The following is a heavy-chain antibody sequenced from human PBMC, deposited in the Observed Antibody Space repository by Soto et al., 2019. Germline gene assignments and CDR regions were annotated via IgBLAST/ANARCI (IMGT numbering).Heavy chain of an antibody. J-gene: IGHJ6*02. D-gene: IGHD5-12*01. CDR1: GYTFTTYG. CDR3: ARHQGPKSGCDYSYYYYGMDV. V-gene: IGHV1-18*01. CDR2: ISAFTENT. Sequence: ASVKVSCKASGYTFTTYGISWVRQAPGQGLEWMGWISAFTENTNFPQKFERRVTWTTDTSTTTAYMGLRSLRVDDTAVYYCARHQGPKSGCDYSYYYYGMDVWGQGTTGTV.